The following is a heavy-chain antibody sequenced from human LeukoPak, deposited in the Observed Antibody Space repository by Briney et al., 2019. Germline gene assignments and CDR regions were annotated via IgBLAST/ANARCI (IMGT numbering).Heavy chain of an antibody. J-gene: IGHJ4*02. CDR1: GVSISSYY. D-gene: IGHD1-26*01. Sequence: PSETLSLTCTVSGVSISSYYWSWLRQPPGKGREWIGYIYYRGSTNYNPSLRRRITISVDTSKNQFSLKLSSVTAADTAVYYCARHMYSGSHLDFFYCGQRTLVTASS. V-gene: IGHV4-59*08. CDR3: ARHMYSGSHLDFFY. CDR2: IYYRGST.